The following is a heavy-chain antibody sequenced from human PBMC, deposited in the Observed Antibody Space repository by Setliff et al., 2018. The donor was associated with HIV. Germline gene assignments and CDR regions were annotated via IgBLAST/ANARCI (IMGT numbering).Heavy chain of an antibody. CDR2: INHSGST. D-gene: IGHD3-10*01. J-gene: IGHJ6*02. CDR1: GGSFSDYY. V-gene: IGHV4-34*01. Sequence: PSETLSLTCAVYGGSFSDYYWSWIRQPPGKGLEWIGEINHSGSTNYNPSLKSRVTISVDTSKNQFSLKLSSVTASDTAVYYCARVRGRYYYHYAMDVWGRGTTVTVSS. CDR3: ARVRGRYYYHYAMDV.